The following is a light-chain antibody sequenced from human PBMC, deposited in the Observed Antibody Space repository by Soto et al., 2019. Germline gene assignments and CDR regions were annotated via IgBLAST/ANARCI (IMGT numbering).Light chain of an antibody. CDR3: QQYQSSWA. CDR1: QSVSSSY. CDR2: GAS. Sequence: EIVLTQSPGTLSLSPGERATLSCRASQSVSSSYLAWYQQKPGQAPRLLIYGASSRATGIPDRFSGSGSGTDFTLTISRLEPEDFATYYCQQYQSSWAFGQGTKVDIK. J-gene: IGKJ1*01. V-gene: IGKV3-20*01.